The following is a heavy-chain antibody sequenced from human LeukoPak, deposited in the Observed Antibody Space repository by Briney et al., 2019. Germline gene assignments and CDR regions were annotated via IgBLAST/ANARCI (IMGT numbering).Heavy chain of an antibody. V-gene: IGHV3-7*03. CDR1: GFTFSSYW. CDR3: ARDQHCSGGSCYSRAFDI. Sequence: GGSLRLSCAASGFTFSSYWMSWVRQAPGKGLEWVANIKQDGSEKYYVDSVKGRFPISRDNAKNSLYLQMNSLRAEDTAVYYCARDQHCSGGSCYSRAFDIWGQGTMVTVSS. J-gene: IGHJ3*02. D-gene: IGHD2-15*01. CDR2: IKQDGSEK.